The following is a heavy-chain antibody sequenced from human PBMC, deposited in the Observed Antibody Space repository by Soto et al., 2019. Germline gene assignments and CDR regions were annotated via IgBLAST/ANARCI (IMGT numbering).Heavy chain of an antibody. CDR2: ISGSGGST. Sequence: GGSLRLSCAASGFTFSSYAMSWVRQAPGKGLEWVSAISGSGGSTYYADSVKGRFTISRDNSKNTLYLQMNILRAEDTAVYYCAKSTTGTEYYFDYWGQGTLVTVSS. CDR1: GFTFSSYA. V-gene: IGHV3-23*01. CDR3: AKSTTGTEYYFDY. J-gene: IGHJ4*02. D-gene: IGHD1-1*01.